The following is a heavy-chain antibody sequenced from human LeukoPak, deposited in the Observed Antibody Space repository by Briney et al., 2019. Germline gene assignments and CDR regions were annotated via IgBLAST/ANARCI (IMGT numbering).Heavy chain of an antibody. V-gene: IGHV1-2*02. CDR2: INPNINCT. J-gene: IGHJ4*02. D-gene: IGHD6-25*01. CDR3: ARERTPGSGYGVDY. Sequence: ASVKVSCKASGYTFTGYYIHWVGQAPGQGLEWMGWINPNINCTNYAQKFQGRVTMTGDRSISTAYMELSRLRSDDTAVYYCARERTPGSGYGVDYWGQGTVVTVSS. CDR1: GYTFTGYY.